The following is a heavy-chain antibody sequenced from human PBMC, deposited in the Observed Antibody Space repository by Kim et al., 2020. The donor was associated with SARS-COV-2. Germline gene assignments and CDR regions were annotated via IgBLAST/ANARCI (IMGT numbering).Heavy chain of an antibody. Sequence: GGSLRLSCAASGFTFSKYWMHWVRQVPGEGLVWVSRSNEDGSITNYADSVRGRVTISRDNARSTLYLPMNSLGAEDTALYYCARDLSGSDDLWGQGTLVTVSS. J-gene: IGHJ5*02. D-gene: IGHD5-12*01. V-gene: IGHV3-74*01. CDR2: SNEDGSIT. CDR1: GFTFSKYW. CDR3: ARDLSGSDDL.